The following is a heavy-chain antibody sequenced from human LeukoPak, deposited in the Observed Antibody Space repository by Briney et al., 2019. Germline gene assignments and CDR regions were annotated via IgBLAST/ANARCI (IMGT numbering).Heavy chain of an antibody. Sequence: GGSLRLSCAASGFTFSDSYMSWIRQAPGKGLEWVSYISRGGRTIYYADSVKGRFTISRDNAKNSLYLQMNNLRAEDTAVYYCARDGDRGYWGQGTLVTVSS. V-gene: IGHV3-11*01. CDR1: GFTFSDSY. D-gene: IGHD3-10*01. CDR2: ISRGGRTI. CDR3: ARDGDRGY. J-gene: IGHJ4*02.